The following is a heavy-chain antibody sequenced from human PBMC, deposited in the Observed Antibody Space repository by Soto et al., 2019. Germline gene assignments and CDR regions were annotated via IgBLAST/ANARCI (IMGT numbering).Heavy chain of an antibody. CDR3: ARGEYCSSTSCYGSRAFDI. CDR2: IWYDGSNK. V-gene: IGHV3-33*01. Sequence: VGSLRLSCAASGFTFSSYGMHWVRQAPGKGLEWVAVIWYDGSNKYYADSVKGRFTISRDNSKNTLYLQMNSLRAEDTAVYYCARGEYCSSTSCYGSRAFDIWGQGTMVTVSS. CDR1: GFTFSSYG. J-gene: IGHJ3*02. D-gene: IGHD2-2*01.